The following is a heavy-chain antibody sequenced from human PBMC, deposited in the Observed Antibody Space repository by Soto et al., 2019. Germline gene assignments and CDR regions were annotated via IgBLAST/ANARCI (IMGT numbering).Heavy chain of an antibody. CDR3: AKALDDCSSTSCYTGFDY. D-gene: IGHD2-2*02. CDR2: ISWDGGST. CDR1: GFTFDDYA. Sequence: PGGSLRLSCAASGFTFDDYAMHWVRQAPGKGLEWVSLISWDGGSTYYADSVKGRFTISRDNSKNSLYLQMNSLRAEDTALYYCAKALDDCSSTSCYTGFDYWGQGTLVPVSS. V-gene: IGHV3-43D*04. J-gene: IGHJ4*02.